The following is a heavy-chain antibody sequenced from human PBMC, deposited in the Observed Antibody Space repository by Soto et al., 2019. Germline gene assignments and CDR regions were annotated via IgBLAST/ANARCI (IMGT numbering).Heavy chain of an antibody. J-gene: IGHJ5*02. CDR3: AKDRDKDWNSLNWFDP. V-gene: IGHV3-23*01. Sequence: GGSLRLSCAASGFTFSSYAMSWVRQAPGKGLEWISAMSGSGGSTYDADSVKGRFTISRDNSKNTMYLQMNSLRAEDTAVYHCAKDRDKDWNSLNWFDPWGQGTLVTVSS. CDR1: GFTFSSYA. D-gene: IGHD1-7*01. CDR2: MSGSGGST.